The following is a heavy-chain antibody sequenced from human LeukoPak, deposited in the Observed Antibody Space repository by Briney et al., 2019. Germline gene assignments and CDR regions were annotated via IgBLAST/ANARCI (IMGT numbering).Heavy chain of an antibody. D-gene: IGHD2-2*01. CDR3: ARDSTALDAFDI. V-gene: IGHV4-61*02. CDR2: IYTSGST. Sequence: PSETLSLTCTVSGGSISSSSYYWGWIRQPAGKGLEWIGRIYTSGSTNYNPSLKSRVTISVDTSKNQFSLKLSSVTAADTAVYYCARDSTALDAFDIWGQGTMVTVSS. J-gene: IGHJ3*02. CDR1: GGSISSSSYY.